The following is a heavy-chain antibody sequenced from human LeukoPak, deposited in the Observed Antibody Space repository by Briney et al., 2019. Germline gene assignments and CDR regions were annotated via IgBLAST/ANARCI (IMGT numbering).Heavy chain of an antibody. Sequence: SETLSLTCNVSSGSISGYYWTWLRQPPGKGLEWIGFIYYSGSTNYNPSLKSRVTMSVDTSKNELSLRMTSVTAADTAVYYCARDRGRWPHYAFDIWGHGTMVIVSS. CDR1: SGSISGYY. CDR2: IYYSGST. V-gene: IGHV4-59*01. CDR3: ARDRGRWPHYAFDI. D-gene: IGHD3-10*01. J-gene: IGHJ3*02.